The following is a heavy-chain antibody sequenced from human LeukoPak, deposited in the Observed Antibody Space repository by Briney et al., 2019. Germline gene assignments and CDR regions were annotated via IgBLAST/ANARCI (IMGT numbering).Heavy chain of an antibody. J-gene: IGHJ3*01. CDR3: ARSGVVTPRAFDV. D-gene: IGHD4-23*01. V-gene: IGHV2-70*04. CDR2: IDWDGDK. Sequence: QTLTLTRTFSGFSFGSSGMRVSWIRQSPGKALEWLARIDWDGDKFYSTSLKTRLTISKDTSEIRAVLTMTHMDPMDTATYYCARSGVVTPRAFDVWGQGTIVTVSS. CDR1: GFSFGSSGMR.